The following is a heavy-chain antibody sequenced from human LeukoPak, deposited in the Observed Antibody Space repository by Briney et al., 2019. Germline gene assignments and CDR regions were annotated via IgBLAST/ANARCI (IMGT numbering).Heavy chain of an antibody. D-gene: IGHD3-10*01. J-gene: IGHJ1*01. V-gene: IGHV3-7*03. Sequence: GGSLRLSCAASGFTFSSYWMSWVRQAPGKGLEWVANIKQDGSEKYYVDSVKGRFTISRDNSKNTLYLQMNSLRAEDTAVYYCARSPIAAGELHWGQGTLVTVSS. CDR3: ARSPIAAGELH. CDR1: GFTFSSYW. CDR2: IKQDGSEK.